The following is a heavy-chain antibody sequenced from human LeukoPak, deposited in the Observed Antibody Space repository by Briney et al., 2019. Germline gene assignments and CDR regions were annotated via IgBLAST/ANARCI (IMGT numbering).Heavy chain of an antibody. CDR3: ARHNYSSGWPHPFDY. D-gene: IGHD6-19*01. V-gene: IGHV4-39*01. CDR1: GGSISSSSHF. Sequence: SETLSLTCTVSGGSISSSSHFWDWIRQSPGKGLEWIGTIYYSGSTYYSPSLKSRVTISVDTSKNQFSLKLSSVTAADTAVYYCARHNYSSGWPHPFDYWGQGTLVTVSS. J-gene: IGHJ4*02. CDR2: IYYSGST.